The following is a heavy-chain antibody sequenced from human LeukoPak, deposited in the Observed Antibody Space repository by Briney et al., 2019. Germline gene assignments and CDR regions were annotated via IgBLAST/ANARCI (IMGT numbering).Heavy chain of an antibody. V-gene: IGHV1-8*03. Sequence: ASVKVSCKASGYTFTSYDINWVRQATGQGLEWMGWMNPNSGNTGYAQKFQGRVTITRNTSISTAYMELSSLRSEDTAVYYCARASNPPMYYYDSSGYYADFDYWGQGTLVTVSS. D-gene: IGHD3-22*01. J-gene: IGHJ4*02. CDR3: ARASNPPMYYYDSSGYYADFDY. CDR2: MNPNSGNT. CDR1: GYTFTSYD.